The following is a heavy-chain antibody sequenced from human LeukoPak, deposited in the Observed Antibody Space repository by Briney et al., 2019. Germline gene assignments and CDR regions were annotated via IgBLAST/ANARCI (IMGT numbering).Heavy chain of an antibody. J-gene: IGHJ4*02. CDR2: ISGSGGST. CDR1: GGTFSSHA. CDR3: AKDQLISTVVTLFDY. D-gene: IGHD4-23*01. V-gene: IGHV3-23*01. Sequence: SCKASGGTFSSHAMSWVRQAPGKGLEWVSGISGSGGSTYYADSVKGRFTISRDNSKNTLYLQMNSLRAEDTAVYYCAKDQLISTVVTLFDYWGQGTLVTVSS.